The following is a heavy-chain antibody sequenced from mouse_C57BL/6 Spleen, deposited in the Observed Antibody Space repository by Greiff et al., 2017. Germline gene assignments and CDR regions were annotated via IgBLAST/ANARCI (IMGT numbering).Heavy chain of an antibody. V-gene: IGHV1-53*01. CDR3: ESDYGNCGGSWFAY. CDR2: FNPSNGGI. Sequence: QVQLQQPGTELVKPGASVKLSCKASGYTFTSYWMHWVKQRPGQGLAWIGNFNPSNGGINYNEKFKSKATLTVDKSASTAYMQVSSLTSEDSAVYYCESDYGNCGGSWFAYWGQGTLVTVSA. CDR1: GYTFTSYW. D-gene: IGHD2-1*01. J-gene: IGHJ3*01.